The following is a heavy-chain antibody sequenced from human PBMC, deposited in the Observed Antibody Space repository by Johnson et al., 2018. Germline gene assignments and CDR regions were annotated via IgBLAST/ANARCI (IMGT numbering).Heavy chain of an antibody. CDR3: ARDVGATLGAFDI. CDR1: GGTFSSYA. Sequence: VQLVESGAEVKKPGSSVKVSCKASGGTFSSYAISWVRQAPGQGLEWMGGIIPIFGTANYAQKFQGRVTITADESTSTAYMDLSSRRSEDTAVYYCARDVGATLGAFDIWGQGTMVTVSS. D-gene: IGHD1-26*01. CDR2: IIPIFGTA. V-gene: IGHV1-69*01. J-gene: IGHJ3*02.